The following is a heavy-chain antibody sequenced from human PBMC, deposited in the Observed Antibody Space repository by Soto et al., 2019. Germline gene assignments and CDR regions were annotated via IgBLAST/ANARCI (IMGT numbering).Heavy chain of an antibody. CDR3: ARDKAGRRFGELLGGMDV. CDR2: IIPIFGTA. J-gene: IGHJ6*02. V-gene: IGHV1-69*13. CDR1: GGTFSSNA. D-gene: IGHD3-10*01. Sequence: GASVKVSCKASGGTFSSNAISWVRQAPGQGREWMGGIIPIFGTANYAQKFQGRVTITADESTSTAYMELSSLRSEDTAVYYCARDKAGRRFGELLGGMDVWGQGXTVTVYS.